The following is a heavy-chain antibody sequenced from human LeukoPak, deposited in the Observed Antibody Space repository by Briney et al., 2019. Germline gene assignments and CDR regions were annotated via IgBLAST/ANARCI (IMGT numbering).Heavy chain of an antibody. V-gene: IGHV1-8*01. J-gene: IGHJ5*02. D-gene: IGHD6-6*01. CDR2: MNPDSGNT. CDR1: GYTFTSYD. Sequence: ASVRVSRKASGYTFTSYDINWVRQATGQGLEWMGWMNPDSGNTGYAQKFQGRVTMTRNTSISTAYMELSSLRSEDTAVYYCARENIAAHWFDPWGQGTLVTVSS. CDR3: ARENIAAHWFDP.